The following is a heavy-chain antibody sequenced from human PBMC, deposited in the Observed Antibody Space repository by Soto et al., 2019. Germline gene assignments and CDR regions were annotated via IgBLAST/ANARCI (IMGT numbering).Heavy chain of an antibody. D-gene: IGHD1-7*01. CDR1: EFTFSNYA. CDR3: ARSIPGTTSFDY. J-gene: IGHJ4*02. V-gene: IGHV3-23*01. Sequence: PGGSLRLSCAASEFTFSNYAMSWVRQAPGKGLEWVSSISDNGGTTYYADSVKGRFTISRDNSKNSLYLQMNSLKAEDTALYYCARSIPGTTSFDYWGQGTLVTVSS. CDR2: ISDNGGTT.